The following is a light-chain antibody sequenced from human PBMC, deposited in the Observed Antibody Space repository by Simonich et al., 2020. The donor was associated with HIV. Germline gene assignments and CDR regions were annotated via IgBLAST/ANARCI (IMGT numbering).Light chain of an antibody. CDR2: GAS. CDR3: QQYDKWPLF. V-gene: IGKV3-15*01. Sequence: EIVLTQSPGTLSLSPGERATLSCRASQSVSSNFLAWYQQKPGQAPRLLIYGASTRATGIPARFSGSGSGTEFTLTISSMQSEDFAVYYCQQYDKWPLFFGQGTKLELK. CDR1: QSVSSN. J-gene: IGKJ2*01.